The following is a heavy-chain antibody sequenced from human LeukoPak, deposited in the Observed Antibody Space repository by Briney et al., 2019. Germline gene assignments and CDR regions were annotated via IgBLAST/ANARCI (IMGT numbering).Heavy chain of an antibody. J-gene: IGHJ5*02. CDR2: INPNSGGT. D-gene: IGHD6-13*01. CDR3: ARDREDLQPQQLVRENNWFDP. CDR1: GYTFTGYY. Sequence: GASVKVSCKASGYTFTGYYMHWVRQAPGQGLEWMGWINPNSGGTNYAQKFQGRVTMTRDTSISTAYMELSRLRSDDTAVYYCARDREDLQPQQLVRENNWFDPWGQGTLVTVSS. V-gene: IGHV1-2*02.